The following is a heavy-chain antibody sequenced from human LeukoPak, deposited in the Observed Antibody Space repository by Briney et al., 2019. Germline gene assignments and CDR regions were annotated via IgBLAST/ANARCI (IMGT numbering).Heavy chain of an antibody. Sequence: SETLSLTCTVSGGSISSSSYYWGWIRQPPGKGLEWIGSIYYSGSTYYNPSLKSRVTMSVDTSKNQFSLKLSSVTAADTAVYYCARLRAVFCSSTSCYVGLYYFDYWGQGTLVTVSS. D-gene: IGHD2-2*01. CDR2: IYYSGST. CDR3: ARLRAVFCSSTSCYVGLYYFDY. V-gene: IGHV4-39*01. CDR1: GGSISSSSYY. J-gene: IGHJ4*02.